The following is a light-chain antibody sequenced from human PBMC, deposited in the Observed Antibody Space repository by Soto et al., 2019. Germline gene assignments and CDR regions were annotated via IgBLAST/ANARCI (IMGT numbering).Light chain of an antibody. CDR1: SSDVGGYKY. Sequence: QSALTQPPSASGSPGQSVTISCTGTSSDVGGYKYVSWYQQHPVKAPKLMTYEVSKRPSGVPDRFSSSKSGNTASLTVSGLQAEDEADYYCSSYAGSNNVVFGGGTKLTVL. CDR3: SSYAGSNNVV. V-gene: IGLV2-8*01. CDR2: EVS. J-gene: IGLJ2*01.